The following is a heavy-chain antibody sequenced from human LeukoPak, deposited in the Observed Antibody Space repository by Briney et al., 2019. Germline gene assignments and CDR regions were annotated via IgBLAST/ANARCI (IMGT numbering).Heavy chain of an antibody. CDR3: AKDPRDHTYGWSWRYFDC. Sequence: QTGGSLRLSCAASGFTFSSYVMHWVRQAPGKGLEWVAFIRYDGSNKYYSDSVKGRFTISRDNSKNTLYLQMNSLRPEDTAVYYCAKDPRDHTYGWSWRYFDCWGQGTLVTVSS. D-gene: IGHD5-18*01. J-gene: IGHJ4*02. V-gene: IGHV3-30*02. CDR2: IRYDGSNK. CDR1: GFTFSSYV.